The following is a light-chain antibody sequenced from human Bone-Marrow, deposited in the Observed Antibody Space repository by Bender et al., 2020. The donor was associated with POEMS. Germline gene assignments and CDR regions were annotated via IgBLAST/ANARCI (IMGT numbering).Light chain of an antibody. Sequence: SYELSQPPSVSVFPGQTARITCSADTLSKRYGYWYQQRPGLAPLLIIYKDTERPSGIPERFSGSRLGTTATLTISGVQAEDEADYYCQAWDTNTALFGGGTKLIVL. J-gene: IGLJ2*01. CDR3: QAWDTNTAL. CDR2: KDT. CDR1: TLSKRY. V-gene: IGLV3-25*03.